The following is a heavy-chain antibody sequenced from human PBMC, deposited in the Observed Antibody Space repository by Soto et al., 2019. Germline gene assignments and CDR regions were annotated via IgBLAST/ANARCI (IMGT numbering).Heavy chain of an antibody. J-gene: IGHJ4*02. CDR1: GFNLRSYG. CDR3: ARVYANWEWELPGF. V-gene: IGHV3-33*01. D-gene: IGHD7-27*01. Sequence: QVQLVESGGGVVQPGRSLRLSCVASGFNLRSYGMHWFRQAPGKGPEWVAVIWYDGSNEKYADSVKGRFTTSRDDSRNTLYLQMNSLRAEDRAVYYCARVYANWEWELPGFWGQGTRVTVSS. CDR2: IWYDGSNE.